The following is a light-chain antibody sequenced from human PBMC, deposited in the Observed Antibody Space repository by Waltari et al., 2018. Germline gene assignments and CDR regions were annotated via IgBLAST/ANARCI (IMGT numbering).Light chain of an antibody. V-gene: IGKV1-9*01. Sequence: IQLTQSPSSLSASLGDRVTITCRASQGISSYLAWYQQKPGKAPKLLIYAASTVQSGVPSRLSGSGSGTDFTLTISSLQPEDVATYYCQQLNSYPHTFGQGTKLEIK. J-gene: IGKJ2*01. CDR1: QGISSY. CDR2: AAS. CDR3: QQLNSYPHT.